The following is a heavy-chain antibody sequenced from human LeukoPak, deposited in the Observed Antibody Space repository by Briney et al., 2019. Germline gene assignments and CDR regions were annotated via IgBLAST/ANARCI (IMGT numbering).Heavy chain of an antibody. V-gene: IGHV3-11*01. D-gene: IGHD3-22*01. CDR2: ISNTGSAI. Sequence: PGGSLRLSCAASGFIFSDYYMSWIRQPPGKGLEWISYISNTGSAIYYADSVRGRLTMSRDNAKNSLYLQLNSLRAEDTAVYYCARDRLPYYDNSGETSPDYWGQGTLVTVSS. J-gene: IGHJ4*02. CDR1: GFIFSDYY. CDR3: ARDRLPYYDNSGETSPDY.